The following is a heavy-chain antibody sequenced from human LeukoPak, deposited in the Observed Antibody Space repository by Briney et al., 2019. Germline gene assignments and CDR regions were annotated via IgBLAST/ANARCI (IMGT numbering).Heavy chain of an antibody. CDR1: GYTFINYY. CDR2: INPSGGSP. D-gene: IGHD6-13*01. Sequence: GASVKVSCKSSGYTFINYYIHWVRQAPGQGLEWMGIINPSGGSPTYAQKFQGRVTMTSDMSTSTVYMELSSLGSEDTAVYYCERDVAAAGSAFDFWGQGTMVTVSS. V-gene: IGHV1-46*01. J-gene: IGHJ3*01. CDR3: ERDVAAAGSAFDF.